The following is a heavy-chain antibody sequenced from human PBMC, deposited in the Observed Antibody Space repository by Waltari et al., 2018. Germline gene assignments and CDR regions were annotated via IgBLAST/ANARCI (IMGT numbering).Heavy chain of an antibody. CDR2: IYYSGST. CDR1: GGSISSSSYY. V-gene: IGHV4-39*01. D-gene: IGHD3-10*01. Sequence: QLQLQESGPGLVKPSETLSLTCTVSGGSISSSSYYWGWIRQPPGKGLEWIGSIYYSGSTYYNPSLKSRVTISVDTSKNQFSLKLSSVTAADTAVYYCASILLWFGEPGGDYWGQGTLVTVSS. J-gene: IGHJ4*02. CDR3: ASILLWFGEPGGDY.